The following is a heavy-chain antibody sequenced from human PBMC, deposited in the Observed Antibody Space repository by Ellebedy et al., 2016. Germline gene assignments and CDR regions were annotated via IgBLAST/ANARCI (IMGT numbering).Heavy chain of an antibody. CDR3: AKDFYYDSSGYFTGQGTFDY. D-gene: IGHD3-22*01. CDR1: GFIFSNYA. J-gene: IGHJ4*02. CDR2: ISGSGGST. Sequence: GGSLRLSCAASGFIFSNYAMNWVRQAPGKGLEWVSAISGSGGSTYYADSVKGRFTISRDNSKNTLYLQMNSLRAEDTAVYYCAKDFYYDSSGYFTGQGTFDYWGQGTLVTVSS. V-gene: IGHV3-23*01.